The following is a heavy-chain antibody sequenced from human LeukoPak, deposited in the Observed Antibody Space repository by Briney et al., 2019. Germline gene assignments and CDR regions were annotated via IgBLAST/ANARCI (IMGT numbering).Heavy chain of an antibody. J-gene: IGHJ4*02. CDR1: GNTFTTSW. V-gene: IGHV5-51*01. CDR3: VSQPSLDC. Sequence: GADLKTPCRGSGNTFTTSWIAWVRQMPGKGLRWMGIIYPSGSDTIYSPSFQGQVTISVDKSINTAYLQWSSLKASDSAMYYCVSQPSLDCWGQGTQVTVSS. CDR2: IYPSGSDT.